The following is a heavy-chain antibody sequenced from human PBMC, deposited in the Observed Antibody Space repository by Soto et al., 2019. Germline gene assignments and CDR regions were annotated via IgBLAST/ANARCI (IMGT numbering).Heavy chain of an antibody. V-gene: IGHV3-13*01. CDR2: IGTAGDT. CDR1: GFTFSSYD. D-gene: IGHD4-17*01. CDR3: ARSSDYGDFDY. Sequence: EVQRVESGGGLVQPGGSLRLSCAASGFTFSSYDMHWVRQATGKGLEWVSAIGTAGDTYYPGSVKGRFTISRENAKNSLYLQMNSLRAGDTAVYYCARSSDYGDFDYWGQGTLVTVSS. J-gene: IGHJ4*02.